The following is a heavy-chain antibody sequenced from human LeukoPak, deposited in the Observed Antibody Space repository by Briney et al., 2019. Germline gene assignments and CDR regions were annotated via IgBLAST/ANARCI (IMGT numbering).Heavy chain of an antibody. CDR3: AKQSHSTDSSGWEWYLDF. CDR2: LSGSGGTT. V-gene: IGHV3-23*01. J-gene: IGHJ2*01. CDR1: GFTFSSYA. D-gene: IGHD6-25*01. Sequence: PGGSLRLSCAASGFTFSSYAMSWVRQAPGRGLEWVSSLSGSGGTTYYADSVKGRFTISRDNSRDTLYLQMNSLRAEDTAVYYCAKQSHSTDSSGWEWYLDFWGRGTVVSVSS.